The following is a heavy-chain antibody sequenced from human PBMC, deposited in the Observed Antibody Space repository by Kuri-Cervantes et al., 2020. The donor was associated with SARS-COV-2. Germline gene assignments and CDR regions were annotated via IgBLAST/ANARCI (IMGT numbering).Heavy chain of an antibody. Sequence: SETLSLTCTVSGGSISSSSYYWGWIRQPPGKGLEWIGSIYHSGSTYYNPSLKSRVTISVDTSKNQFSLKLSSVTAADTAVYYCARVPEGGYSFQHWGQGTLVTVSS. CDR2: IYHSGST. CDR3: ARVPEGGYSFQH. V-gene: IGHV4-39*01. D-gene: IGHD6-13*01. J-gene: IGHJ1*01. CDR1: GGSISSSSYY.